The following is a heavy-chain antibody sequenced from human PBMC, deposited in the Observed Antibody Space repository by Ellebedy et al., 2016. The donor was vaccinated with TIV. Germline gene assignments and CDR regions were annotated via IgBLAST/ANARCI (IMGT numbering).Heavy chain of an antibody. CDR3: AKTDRTTVTTFSYYYYMDV. CDR1: GFTLTTHV. V-gene: IGHV3-30-3*02. J-gene: IGHJ6*03. Sequence: GESLKISXAASGFTLTTHVIHWVRQVPGKGLEWVAAISTDGLSKYYADSVKGRFTISRDNAKNSLYLQMNSLRAEDTAVYYCAKTDRTTVTTFSYYYYMDVWGKGTTVTVSS. D-gene: IGHD4-11*01. CDR2: ISTDGLSK.